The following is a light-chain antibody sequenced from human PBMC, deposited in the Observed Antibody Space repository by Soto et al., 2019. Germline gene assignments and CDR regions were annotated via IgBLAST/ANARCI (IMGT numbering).Light chain of an antibody. CDR3: QQSYSAPPIT. CDR1: QRISCY. CDR2: AAS. Sequence: DIQMTQSPSSLSASVGDRVTITCRASQRISCYLNWYQQIPGKAPKLLIYAASSLQSGVPSRFSGSGSGTDFTLTISSLQPEDFATYYCQQSYSAPPITFGQGTRLEIK. V-gene: IGKV1-39*01. J-gene: IGKJ5*01.